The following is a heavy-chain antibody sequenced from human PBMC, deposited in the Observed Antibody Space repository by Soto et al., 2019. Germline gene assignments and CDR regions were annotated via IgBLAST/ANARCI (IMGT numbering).Heavy chain of an antibody. Sequence: PSVTLSLTCTVSGCAINSNYWRWIRQPPGKRLEWIGYIFHSGSTTYNPSLKSRVTMSVDTSKNQFSLNLSSVTAADTAVYYCASVDYVWVGVCSPHNYGMDVWRPNTMVTV. V-gene: IGHV4-59*01. CDR3: ASVDYVWVGVCSPHNYGMDV. J-gene: IGHJ6*02. CDR2: IFHSGST. D-gene: IGHD3-16*01. CDR1: GCAINSNY.